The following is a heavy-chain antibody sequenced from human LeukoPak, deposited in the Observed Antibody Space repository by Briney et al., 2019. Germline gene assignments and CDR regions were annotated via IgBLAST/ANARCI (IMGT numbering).Heavy chain of an antibody. CDR1: GFTFSSYA. D-gene: IGHD2-2*01. V-gene: IGHV3-30*04. Sequence: GGSLRLSCAASGFTFSSYAMHWVRQAPGKGLEWVAVISYDGSNKYYADSVKGRFTISRDNSKNTLYLQMNSLRAEDTAVYYCAREYGPSPIRYCSSTSCHRSVYYYYYMDVWGKGTTVTVSS. CDR3: AREYGPSPIRYCSSTSCHRSVYYYYYMDV. CDR2: ISYDGSNK. J-gene: IGHJ6*03.